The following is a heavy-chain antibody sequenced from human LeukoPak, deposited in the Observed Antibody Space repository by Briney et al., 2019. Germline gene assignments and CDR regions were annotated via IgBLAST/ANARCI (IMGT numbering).Heavy chain of an antibody. V-gene: IGHV3-13*01. J-gene: IGHJ4*02. CDR3: ARSGSQPHAAY. CDR1: GFTFSSYA. Sequence: PGGSLRLSCAASGFTFSSYAMHWVRQATGKGLEWVSAIGTAGDTYYPGSVKGRFTISRENAKNSLYLQMNSLRAGDTAVYYCARSGSQPHAAYWGQGTLVTVSS. D-gene: IGHD5-12*01. CDR2: IGTAGDT.